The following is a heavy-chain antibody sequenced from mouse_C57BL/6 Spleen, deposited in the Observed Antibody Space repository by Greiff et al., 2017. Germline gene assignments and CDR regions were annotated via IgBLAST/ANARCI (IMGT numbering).Heavy chain of an antibody. CDR1: GYTFTDYE. V-gene: IGHV1-15*01. CDR3: TRSYGSSYGYAMDY. D-gene: IGHD1-1*01. J-gene: IGHJ4*01. CDR2: LDPETGGT. Sequence: QVHVKQSGAELVRPGASVTLSCKASGYTFTDYEMHWVKQTPVHGLEWIVALDPETGGTAYNQKFKGKARLTADKSSSTAYMELRSLTSEDSAVYDCTRSYGSSYGYAMDYWGQGTSVTVSS.